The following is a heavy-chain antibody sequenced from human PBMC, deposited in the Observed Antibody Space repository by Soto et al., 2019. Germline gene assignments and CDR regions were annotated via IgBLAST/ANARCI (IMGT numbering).Heavy chain of an antibody. J-gene: IGHJ4*02. CDR3: ARDGPTDYDFWSGPPYY. D-gene: IGHD3-3*01. CDR2: IYHSGST. V-gene: IGHV4-4*02. Sequence: QVQLQESGPGLVKPSGTLSLTCAVSGGSISSSNWWSWVRQPPGKGLEWIWEIYHSGSTNYNPSLKSRVTISVDKSKNQFSLKLSSVTAADTAVYYCARDGPTDYDFWSGPPYYWGQGTLVTVSS. CDR1: GGSISSSNW.